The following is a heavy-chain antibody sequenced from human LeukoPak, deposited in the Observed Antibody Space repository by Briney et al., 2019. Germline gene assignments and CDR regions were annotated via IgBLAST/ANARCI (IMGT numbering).Heavy chain of an antibody. J-gene: IGHJ4*02. D-gene: IGHD3-16*02. CDR3: AHISLWSVKGSFDY. Sequence: ASVKVSCKASGYTFTGYYMHWVRQAPGQGLEWMGWINPNSGGTNYAQKFQSRLTITKDTSKNQVVLTMTNMDPVDTATYYCAHISLWSVKGSFDYWGQGTLVTVSS. CDR1: GYTFTGYY. CDR2: INPNSGGT. V-gene: IGHV1-2*02.